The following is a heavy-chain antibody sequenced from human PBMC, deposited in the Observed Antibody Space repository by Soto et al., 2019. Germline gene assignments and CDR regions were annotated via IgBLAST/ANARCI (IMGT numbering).Heavy chain of an antibody. CDR1: GYSISSNNW. CDR3: ARNAARYCSSTSSYGSCGMDV. D-gene: IGHD2-2*01. CDR2: SYYSGST. J-gene: IGHJ6*02. Sequence: SETLSLTCAVSGYSISSNNWWCWLQQPPGRGLELIRDSYYSGSTYYNPSPKSRVTMSVDTSKNQLSLKLSTVTAVDTAVYYCARNAARYCSSTSSYGSCGMDVWGQGTMVTVSS. V-gene: IGHV4-28*01.